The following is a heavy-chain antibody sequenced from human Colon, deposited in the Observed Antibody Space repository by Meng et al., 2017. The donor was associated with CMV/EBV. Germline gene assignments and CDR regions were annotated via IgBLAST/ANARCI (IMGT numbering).Heavy chain of an antibody. CDR2: IYHSQL. CDR1: GGAFSNYF. D-gene: IGHD1-26*01. Sequence: QVQIQQWGAVLLKPSETLSLTCTVYGGAFSNYFWTWIRQPPGKGLEWIGEIYHSQLNYNPSLKSRVTISRDTSKNQFSLKLSSVTAADTAVYYCATGSSQAWELLHYWGQGTLVTVSS. V-gene: IGHV4-34*02. J-gene: IGHJ4*02. CDR3: ATGSSQAWELLHY.